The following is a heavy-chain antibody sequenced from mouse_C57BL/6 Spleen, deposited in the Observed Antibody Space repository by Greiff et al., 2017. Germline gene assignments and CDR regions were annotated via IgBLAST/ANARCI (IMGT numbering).Heavy chain of an antibody. CDR1: GYTFTSYW. V-gene: IGHV1-74*01. D-gene: IGHD2-5*01. CDR3: AIEGLYSNYDAMDY. J-gene: IGHJ4*01. CDR2: IHPSDSDT. Sequence: VQLQQSGAELVKPGASVKVSCKASGYTFTSYWMHWVKQRPGQGLEWIGRIHPSDSDTNYNQKLKGKATLSVDKSSSTAYMQHSSRTSGDSAVYYCAIEGLYSNYDAMDYWGQGTSVTVSS.